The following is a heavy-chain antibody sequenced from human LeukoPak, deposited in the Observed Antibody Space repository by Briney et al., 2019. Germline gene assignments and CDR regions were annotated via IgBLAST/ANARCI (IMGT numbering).Heavy chain of an antibody. Sequence: GASVKVSCKASGYTFTGYYLHWVRQAPGQGLEWMGWINPNSGGTKYAQKFQDRVTLTRDTSSSTAFMEVTSLISDDTAVYYCARDLGYNSAWLRLFDFWGQGTLVTVSS. CDR3: ARDLGYNSAWLRLFDF. J-gene: IGHJ4*02. V-gene: IGHV1-2*02. CDR1: GYTFTGYY. D-gene: IGHD6-19*01. CDR2: INPNSGGT.